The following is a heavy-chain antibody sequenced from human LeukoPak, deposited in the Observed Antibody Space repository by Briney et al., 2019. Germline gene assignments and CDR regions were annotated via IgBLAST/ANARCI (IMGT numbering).Heavy chain of an antibody. Sequence: SETLSLTCTVSGGSISSSSYYWGWIRQPPGKGLEWIGYIYYSGSTNYNPSLKSRVTISVDTSKNQFYLKLSSVTAADTAVYYCARDYYYDSSGYSDAFDIWGQGTMVTVSS. CDR2: IYYSGST. V-gene: IGHV4-61*01. CDR1: GGSISSSSYY. J-gene: IGHJ3*02. D-gene: IGHD3-22*01. CDR3: ARDYYYDSSGYSDAFDI.